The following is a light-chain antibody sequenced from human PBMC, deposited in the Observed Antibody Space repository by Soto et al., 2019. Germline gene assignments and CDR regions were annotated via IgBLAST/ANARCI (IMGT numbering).Light chain of an antibody. CDR2: GAS. J-gene: IGKJ1*01. CDR3: QQYGSSPRT. Sequence: EIVLTQSPGTLSLSPGERATLSCRASQSVSSSYLAWYQQKPGQAPRLLIYGASSRAPGIPDRFSGSGSGTDFTLTISGREPEDFAVYYCQQYGSSPRTFGQGTKV. V-gene: IGKV3-20*01. CDR1: QSVSSSY.